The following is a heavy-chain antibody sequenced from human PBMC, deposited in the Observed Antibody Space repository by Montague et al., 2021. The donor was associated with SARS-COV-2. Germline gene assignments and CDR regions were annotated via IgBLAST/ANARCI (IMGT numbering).Heavy chain of an antibody. J-gene: IGHJ5*02. CDR2: ISSDGNDR. Sequence: SLRLSCAASGFSFSSYAMHWVRQPPGKGLEWLAVISSDGNDRYYAGSLRGRFTISRDNSKDTLYLQLTDLRSDDTGVYYCARVAQLLLGNPQDLFDPWGQGTLVTVST. CDR1: GFSFSSYA. V-gene: IGHV3-30-3*01. D-gene: IGHD4-23*01. CDR3: ARVAQLLLGNPQDLFDP.